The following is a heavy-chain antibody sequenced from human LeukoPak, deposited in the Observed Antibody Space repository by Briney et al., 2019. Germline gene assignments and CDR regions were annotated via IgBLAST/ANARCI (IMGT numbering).Heavy chain of an antibody. CDR1: GFTFSSYA. Sequence: SGRSLRLSCAASGFTFSSYAMHWVRQAPGKGLEWVAVISYDGSNKYYADSVKGRFTISRDNSKNTLYLQMNSLRAEDTAVYYCAKRGPIYSSSPGNYFDYWGQGTLVTVSS. J-gene: IGHJ4*02. D-gene: IGHD6-6*01. CDR2: ISYDGSNK. CDR3: AKRGPIYSSSPGNYFDY. V-gene: IGHV3-30-3*02.